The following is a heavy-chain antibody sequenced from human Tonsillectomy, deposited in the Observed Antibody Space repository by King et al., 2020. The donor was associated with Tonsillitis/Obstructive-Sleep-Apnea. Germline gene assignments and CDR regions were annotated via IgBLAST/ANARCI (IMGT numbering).Heavy chain of an antibody. V-gene: IGHV3-48*02. J-gene: IGHJ4*02. D-gene: IGHD6-6*01. Sequence: VQLVESGGGLVQPGGSLRLSCAASGFTFSSYSMNWVRQAPGEGLEWVSYISSSSSTIYYADSVKGRFTISRDNAKNSLYLQMNSLRDEDTAVYYCARDERDSSSSRYYFDYWGQGTLVTVSS. CDR2: ISSSSSTI. CDR1: GFTFSSYS. CDR3: ARDERDSSSSRYYFDY.